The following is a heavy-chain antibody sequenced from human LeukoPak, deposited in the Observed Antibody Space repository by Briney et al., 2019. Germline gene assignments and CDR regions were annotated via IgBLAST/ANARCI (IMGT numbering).Heavy chain of an antibody. V-gene: IGHV4-34*01. CDR1: GGSFSGYY. D-gene: IGHD3-16*01. CDR2: INHSGST. J-gene: IGHJ4*02. Sequence: SETLSLTCAVYGGSFSGYYWSWIRLPPGKGLEWIGEINHSGSTNYNPSLKRRVTISVDTSKNQFSLKLSSVTAADRAVYYCARDPFEVRDYWGQGTLVTVSS. CDR3: ARDPFEVRDY.